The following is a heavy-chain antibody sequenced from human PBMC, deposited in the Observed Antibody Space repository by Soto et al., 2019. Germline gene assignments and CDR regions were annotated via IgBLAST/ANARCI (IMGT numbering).Heavy chain of an antibody. CDR2: ISYDGSNK. CDR3: AKSWSGGYDSGWARYYYYGMDV. D-gene: IGHD5-12*01. Sequence: GGSLRLSCAASGFTFSSYGMHWVRQAPGKGLEWVAVISYDGSNKYYADSVKGRFTISRDNSKNTLYLQMNSLRAEDTAVYYCAKSWSGGYDSGWARYYYYGMDVWGQGTTVTVSS. CDR1: GFTFSSYG. J-gene: IGHJ6*02. V-gene: IGHV3-30*18.